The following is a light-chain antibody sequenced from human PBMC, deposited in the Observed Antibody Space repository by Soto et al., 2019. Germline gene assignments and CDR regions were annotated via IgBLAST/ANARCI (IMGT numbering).Light chain of an antibody. Sequence: QSVLTQPPSASGTPGQRVTISCSGSNSNIGSNHVYWYQQLPGTAPKLLIYGNNQRPSGVPDRFSGSKSGTSATLAISGLRSEDEADYYCAAWDNSLSGHELFGGGTKLTVL. CDR1: NSNIGSNH. CDR2: GNN. V-gene: IGLV1-47*01. CDR3: AAWDNSLSGHEL. J-gene: IGLJ2*01.